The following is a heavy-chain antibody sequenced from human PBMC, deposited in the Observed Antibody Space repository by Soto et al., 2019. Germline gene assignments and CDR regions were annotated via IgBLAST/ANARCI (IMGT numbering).Heavy chain of an antibody. CDR1: GYTFTNYY. D-gene: IGHD3-16*01. J-gene: IGHJ6*02. CDR2: IYPIGGRT. V-gene: IGHV1-46*01. CDR3: VRGGAPPFV. Sequence: QVQLVQSGAEVKKPGASVKVSCKTSGYTFTNYYMHWVRQAPGQGLEWMGIIYPIGGRTTYAQKFQGRLNMTRDTSTSKVAMELSSLTSEDTALYYCVRGGAPPFVWGRGTTVTVS.